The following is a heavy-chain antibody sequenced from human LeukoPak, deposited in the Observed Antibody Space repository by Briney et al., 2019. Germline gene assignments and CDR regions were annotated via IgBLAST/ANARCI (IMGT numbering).Heavy chain of an antibody. J-gene: IGHJ5*02. CDR1: GFTFRTYS. CDR2: ISGSSSYI. V-gene: IGHV3-21*01. CDR3: ARGQSYGWFDP. Sequence: PGGSLRLSCAASGFTFRTYSMNWVRQAPGKGLEWVSSISGSSSYIYYADSVRGRFTISRDNAKNSLYLQMNSLRAEDTAVYYCARGQSYGWFDPWGQGTLVTVSS. D-gene: IGHD5-18*01.